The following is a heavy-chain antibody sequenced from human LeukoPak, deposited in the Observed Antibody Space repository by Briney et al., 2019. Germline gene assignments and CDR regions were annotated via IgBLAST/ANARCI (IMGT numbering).Heavy chain of an antibody. J-gene: IGHJ4*02. CDR3: ARSFYGDYKVYDY. D-gene: IGHD4-17*01. V-gene: IGHV4-4*02. Sequence: SETLSLTCAVSGGSISSSNWWSWVRQPPGKGLEWSGEIYHSGSTNYNPSLKSRDTISVDKSKDQFSLKLSSVTAADTAVYYCARSFYGDYKVYDYWGQGTLVTVSS. CDR1: GGSISSSNW. CDR2: IYHSGST.